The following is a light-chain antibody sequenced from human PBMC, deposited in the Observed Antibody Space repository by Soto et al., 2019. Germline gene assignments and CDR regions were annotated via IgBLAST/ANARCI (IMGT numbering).Light chain of an antibody. CDR2: EAS. CDR3: CSYAGSRPFRV. V-gene: IGLV2-18*02. J-gene: IGLJ1*01. Sequence: QSALTQPPSVSGSPGQSVTISCTGTSTDFVSYNRVSWYQQPPGTAPKLIIYEASNRPSGVPDRFSGSKSGNTASLTISGLQAEDEADYYCCSYAGSRPFRVFGTGTKVTVL. CDR1: STDFVSYNR.